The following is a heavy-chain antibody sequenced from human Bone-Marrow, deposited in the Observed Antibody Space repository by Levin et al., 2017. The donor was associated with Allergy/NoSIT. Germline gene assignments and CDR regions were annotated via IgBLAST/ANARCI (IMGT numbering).Heavy chain of an antibody. CDR2: IYSSGKT. V-gene: IGHV3-53*01. CDR1: GFTISSNY. Sequence: GESLKISCAVSGFTISSNYMSWVRQAPGKGLEWVSIIYSSGKTDDADSVKGRFTISRDSFINTLYLQMTSLRAEDTAMYYCVRGYKYGLADFWGQGTPVTVSS. D-gene: IGHD5-18*01. J-gene: IGHJ4*02. CDR3: VRGYKYGLADF.